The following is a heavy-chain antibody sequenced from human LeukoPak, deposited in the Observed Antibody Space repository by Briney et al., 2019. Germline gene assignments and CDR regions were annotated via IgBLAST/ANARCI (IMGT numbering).Heavy chain of an antibody. CDR1: GFTFSGYA. Sequence: GGSLRLSCAASGFTFSGYAMSWVRQAPGKGLEWVSVISGSGGSTYYADSVKGRFTISRHNSKNTLYLQMNSLRAEDTAVYYCAKDGDVVVPKNYYYYYGMDVWGQGTTVTVSS. CDR3: AKDGDVVVPKNYYYYYGMDV. D-gene: IGHD2-15*01. CDR2: ISGSGGST. V-gene: IGHV3-23*01. J-gene: IGHJ6*02.